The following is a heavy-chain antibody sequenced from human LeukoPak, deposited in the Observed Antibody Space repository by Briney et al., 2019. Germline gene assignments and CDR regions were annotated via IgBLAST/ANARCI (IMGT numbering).Heavy chain of an antibody. J-gene: IGHJ4*02. Sequence: GGSLRLSCAASGFTFSSYAMSWVRQAPGKGLEWVANMDPTGSQKRYVDSVRGRLTISKDNPGASLYLDMHSLRAEDTAIYYCAIWTSGNYWGQGTLVTVSS. CDR3: AIWTSGNY. D-gene: IGHD1-1*01. CDR2: MDPTGSQK. V-gene: IGHV3-7*01. CDR1: GFTFSSYA.